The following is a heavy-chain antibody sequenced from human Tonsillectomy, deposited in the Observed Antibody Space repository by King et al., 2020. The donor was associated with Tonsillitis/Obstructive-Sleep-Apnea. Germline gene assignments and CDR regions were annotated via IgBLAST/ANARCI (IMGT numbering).Heavy chain of an antibody. J-gene: IGHJ6*02. V-gene: IGHV1-2*02. D-gene: IGHD6-13*01. CDR1: GYTFTGYY. CDR3: ARWTLIAAAPAYYYGMDV. CDR2: INPNSGGT. Sequence: QVQLVESGAEVKKPGASVKVSCKASGYTFTGYYMHWVRQAPGQGLEWMGWINPNSGGTNYAQKFQGRVTMTRDTSISTAYMELSRLRSDDTAVYYCARWTLIAAAPAYYYGMDVWGQGTTVTVSS.